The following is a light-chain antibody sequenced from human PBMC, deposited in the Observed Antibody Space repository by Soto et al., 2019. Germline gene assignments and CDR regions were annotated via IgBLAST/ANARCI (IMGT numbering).Light chain of an antibody. V-gene: IGLV2-14*01. J-gene: IGLJ3*02. Sequence: QSALTQPASVSGSPGQSITFSCTGTSSDVGGYNYVSWYQHHPGKAPKLMIYEVSNRPSGVSNRFSGSKSGNTASLTISGLQAEDEADYYCSSFTSGSTVVFGGGTKLTVL. CDR2: EVS. CDR1: SSDVGGYNY. CDR3: SSFTSGSTVV.